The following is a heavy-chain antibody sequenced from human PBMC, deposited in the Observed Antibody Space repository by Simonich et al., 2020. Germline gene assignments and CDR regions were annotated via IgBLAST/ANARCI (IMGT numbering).Heavy chain of an antibody. CDR3: ARCGLVNYDILTGYHNWFDP. J-gene: IGHJ5*02. Sequence: QVQLQQWGAGLLKPSETLSLTCAVYGGSFSGYYWSWIRPPPGRGLGWFGEINHRGSTTTNPALKRRVTISVDTSKNQFALKLSSVTAADTAVYYCARCGLVNYDILTGYHNWFDPWGQGTLVTVSS. D-gene: IGHD3-9*01. CDR1: GGSFSGYY. CDR2: INHRGST. V-gene: IGHV4-34*01.